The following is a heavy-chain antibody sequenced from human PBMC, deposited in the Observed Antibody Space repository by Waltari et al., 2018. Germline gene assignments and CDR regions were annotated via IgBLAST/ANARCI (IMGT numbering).Heavy chain of an antibody. CDR1: GGPFGSYS. J-gene: IGHJ3*01. D-gene: IGHD1-26*01. V-gene: IGHV1-69*12. CDR3: ARRDLGFAFDV. Sequence: VHLVQSGAEMRKPGSSVKVSCTASGGPFGSYSIAWVRQAAGQGLEWLGGIIPIYGRPQYANNFQGRVTLTADASTTTVFLEMSGLRAEDTAIYFCARRDLGFAFDVWGQGTLVIVSS. CDR2: IIPIYGRP.